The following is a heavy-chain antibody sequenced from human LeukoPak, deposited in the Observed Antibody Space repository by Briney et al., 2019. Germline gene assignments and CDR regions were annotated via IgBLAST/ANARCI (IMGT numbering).Heavy chain of an antibody. D-gene: IGHD2-2*01. J-gene: IGHJ4*02. V-gene: IGHV1-46*01. CDR2: INPSGGST. CDR3: ARGGVNDIVVVPADPFDY. Sequence: GASVKVSCKASGYTFTSYYTHWVRQAPGQGLEWMGIINPSGGSTSYAQKFQGRVTMTRDTSTSTVYMELSSLRSEDTAVYYCARGGVNDIVVVPADPFDYWGQGTLVTVSS. CDR1: GYTFTSYY.